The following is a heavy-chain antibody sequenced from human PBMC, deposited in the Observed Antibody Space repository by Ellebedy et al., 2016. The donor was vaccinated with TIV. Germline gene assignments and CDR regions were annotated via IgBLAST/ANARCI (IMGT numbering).Heavy chain of an antibody. Sequence: GESLKISCAASGFAFSNYSMNWVRQAPGEGLEWVSYIGSSSSTIYYADSVKGRFTISRDNAKNSVYLQMYSLRAEDTAVYYCARGATSSGYFAFDIWGQGTMVTVSS. D-gene: IGHD3-22*01. CDR2: IGSSSSTI. J-gene: IGHJ3*02. CDR1: GFAFSNYS. V-gene: IGHV3-48*04. CDR3: ARGATSSGYFAFDI.